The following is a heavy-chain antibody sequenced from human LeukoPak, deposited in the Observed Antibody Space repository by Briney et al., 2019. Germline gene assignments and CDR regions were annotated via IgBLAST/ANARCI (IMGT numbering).Heavy chain of an antibody. V-gene: IGHV3-74*01. Sequence: GGSLRLSCVASGFTLSSFWVHWVRQAPGKGLVWVSRINSDGSSTSYADSVKGRFTISRDNAKNTVYLQMNSLRVEDTAVSYCARPYCSSTSCYSPPDYWGQGTLVTVSS. D-gene: IGHD2-2*02. CDR3: ARPYCSSTSCYSPPDY. CDR2: INSDGSST. CDR1: GFTLSSFW. J-gene: IGHJ4*02.